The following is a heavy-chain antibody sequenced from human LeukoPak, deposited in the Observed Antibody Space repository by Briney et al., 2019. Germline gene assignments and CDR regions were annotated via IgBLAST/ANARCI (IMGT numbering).Heavy chain of an antibody. CDR3: GIAAAGYYFDY. CDR1: GFTFSDYY. Sequence: GGSLRLSCAASGFTFSDYYRSWIRKAPGKGLEWVSYISSSGSTIYYADSVKGRFTISRDNAKNSLYLQMNSLRAEDTAVYYCGIAAAGYYFDYWGQGTLVTVSS. V-gene: IGHV3-11*01. J-gene: IGHJ4*02. CDR2: ISSSGSTI. D-gene: IGHD6-13*01.